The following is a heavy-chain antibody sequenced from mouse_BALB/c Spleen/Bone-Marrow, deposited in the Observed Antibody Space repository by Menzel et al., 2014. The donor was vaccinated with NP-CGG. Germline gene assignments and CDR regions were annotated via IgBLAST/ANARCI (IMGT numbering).Heavy chain of an antibody. Sequence: EVQRVESGGGLVKPGGSLKLSCAASGFIFSDYYMYWVRQTPEKRLEWVATISDGGSYTSYPDSVKGRFTVSRDNAKNNLYLQMSSLKSEDTAFYYCARTYRPYALDYWGQGNSVTVSS. D-gene: IGHD2-14*01. J-gene: IGHJ4*01. V-gene: IGHV5-4*02. CDR2: ISDGGSYT. CDR1: GFIFSDYY. CDR3: ARTYRPYALDY.